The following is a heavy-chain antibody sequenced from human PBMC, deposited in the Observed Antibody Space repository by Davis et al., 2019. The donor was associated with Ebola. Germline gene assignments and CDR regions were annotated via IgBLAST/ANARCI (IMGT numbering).Heavy chain of an antibody. Sequence: MPSETLSLTFALYGSSSSGYYWSWIRQLPGKGLEWIGEINHSGSTNYNPSLKSRVTISVDTSKNQFSLKLSSVTAADTAVYYCARGRWFDYWGQGTLVTVSS. CDR1: GSSSSGYY. J-gene: IGHJ4*01. CDR3: ARGRWFDY. CDR2: INHSGST. V-gene: IGHV4-34*01. D-gene: IGHD5-24*01.